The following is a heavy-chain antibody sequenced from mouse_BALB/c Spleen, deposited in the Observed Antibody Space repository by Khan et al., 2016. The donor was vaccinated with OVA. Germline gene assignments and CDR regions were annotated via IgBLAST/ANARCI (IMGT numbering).Heavy chain of an antibody. CDR2: IDPENGNT. CDR3: TRDGYSPWFAY. J-gene: IGHJ3*01. V-gene: IGHV14-1*02. CDR1: GFNIKDYY. D-gene: IGHD2-3*01. Sequence: VQLQQPGAELVRPGALVKLSCKASGFNIKDYYIHWVKQRPEQGLEWIGGIDPENGNTIYDPKFQGKASITADTSSNTAYLQLRSLTSEDTAVYYCTRDGYSPWFAYWGQGTLVTVSA.